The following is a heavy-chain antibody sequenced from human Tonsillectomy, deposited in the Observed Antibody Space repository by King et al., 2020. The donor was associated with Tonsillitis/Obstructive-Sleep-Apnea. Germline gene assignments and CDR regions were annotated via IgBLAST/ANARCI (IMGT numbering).Heavy chain of an antibody. CDR1: GGSFSGYY. CDR2: IYYSGST. CDR3: ASAGPNYVYLPQLVHDAFDI. V-gene: IGHV4-34*01. D-gene: IGHD6-13*01. Sequence: VQLQQWGAGLLKPSETLSLTCAVYGGSFSGYYWSWIRQPPGKGLEWIGYIYYSGSTYYNPSLKSRVTISVDTSKNQFSLKLSSVTAADTAVYYCASAGPNYVYLPQLVHDAFDIWGQGTMVTVSS. J-gene: IGHJ3*02.